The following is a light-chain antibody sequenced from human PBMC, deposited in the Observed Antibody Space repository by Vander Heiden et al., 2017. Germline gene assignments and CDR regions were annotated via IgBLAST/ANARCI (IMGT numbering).Light chain of an antibody. J-gene: IGKJ2*01. Sequence: EIVLTQSPATLSLSPGERATLSCRASQSVSSYLAWYQQKPGQAPRLLIYDASNRATGIPARFSGSGYGTDFTLTISSREPEDFAVYYCQQRSNWPRYTFGQRTKLEIK. CDR3: QQRSNWPRYT. CDR1: QSVSSY. CDR2: DAS. V-gene: IGKV3-11*01.